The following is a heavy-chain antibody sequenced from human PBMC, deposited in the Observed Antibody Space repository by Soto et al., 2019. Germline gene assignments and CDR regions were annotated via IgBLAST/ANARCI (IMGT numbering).Heavy chain of an antibody. J-gene: IGHJ6*02. D-gene: IGHD1-20*01. CDR3: ARDVTPAYNTYGSDE. V-gene: IGHV1-69*01. Sequence: QVRLVQSGAEVRKPGSSVKVSCKASGGTYTSYAINWVRQAPGQGLEWMGGIIPVLDTPNYAQNIQGRVTITADESTSTAYMELRSLRSEETAEYYCARDVTPAYNTYGSDEWSHGPTVTVSS. CDR1: GGTYTSYA. CDR2: IIPVLDTP.